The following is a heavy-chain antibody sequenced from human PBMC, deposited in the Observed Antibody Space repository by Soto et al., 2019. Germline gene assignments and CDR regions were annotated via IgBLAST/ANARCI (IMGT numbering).Heavy chain of an antibody. Sequence: PSETLSLTCDVPGQSYGPYFWSWIRQSPGKGLEWIGEVSHMGVPNYNPALNNRVTMSVDSSKKHFSLSLTSVTAADTAVYYCAHLRFLYWFQYNMDVWGQGTTVTVSS. V-gene: IGHV4-34*01. D-gene: IGHD3-3*01. J-gene: IGHJ6*02. CDR3: AHLRFLYWFQYNMDV. CDR2: VSHMGVP. CDR1: GQSYGPYF.